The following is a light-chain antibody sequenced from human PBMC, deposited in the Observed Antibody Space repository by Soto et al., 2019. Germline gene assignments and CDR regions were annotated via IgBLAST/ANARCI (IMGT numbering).Light chain of an antibody. CDR2: EVS. V-gene: IGLV2-14*01. J-gene: IGLJ1*01. CDR1: SSDVGGYTY. Sequence: QSALTQPASVSGSPGQSITISCTGTSSDVGGYTYVSWYQQHPGKAPKLMIFEVSNRPSGVSNRFSGSKSGNTASLTISGLQAEDEADYYCSSYTNRNTLYVFGTGTKVTVL. CDR3: SSYTNRNTLYV.